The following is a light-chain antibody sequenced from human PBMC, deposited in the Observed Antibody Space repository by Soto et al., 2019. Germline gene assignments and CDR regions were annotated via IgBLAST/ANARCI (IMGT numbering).Light chain of an antibody. Sequence: EIVLTQSPGTLSLSPGERATLSCRASQSVSSSYLAWYQQKPGQAPRLLIYGASSRATGIPDRFSGSGSGKDFIFIIIGLEPEDFAVYYCEQYGRALITFGQGTRLEI. CDR2: GAS. V-gene: IGKV3-20*01. CDR1: QSVSSSY. CDR3: EQYGRALIT. J-gene: IGKJ5*01.